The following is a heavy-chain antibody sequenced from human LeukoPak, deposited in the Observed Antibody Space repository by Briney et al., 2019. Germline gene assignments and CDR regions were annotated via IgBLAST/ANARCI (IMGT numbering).Heavy chain of an antibody. J-gene: IGHJ4*02. Sequence: PGGSLRLSCAASGFTFSSYAMHWVSQAPGKGLEWVAVISYDGSNKYYADSVKGRFTISRDNSKNTLYLQMNSLRAEDTAVYYCARDLRYCSSTSCYHRPGYRGQGTLVTVSS. CDR3: ARDLRYCSSTSCYHRPGY. CDR2: ISYDGSNK. V-gene: IGHV3-30-3*01. CDR1: GFTFSSYA. D-gene: IGHD2-2*01.